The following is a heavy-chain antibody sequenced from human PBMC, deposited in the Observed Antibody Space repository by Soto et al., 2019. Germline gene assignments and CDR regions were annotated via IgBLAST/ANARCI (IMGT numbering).Heavy chain of an antibody. Sequence: GGSLRLSCAASGFTFRNFVMHWVRQAPAKGLEWVAVISYAGNNIYYADSVKGRFTISRDKSGKTLYLEMSSLRGEDTAVYYCVKGQSSILRLGSGMDVWGQGMTVTVSS. V-gene: IGHV3-30*18. D-gene: IGHD2-21*01. J-gene: IGHJ6*02. CDR3: VKGQSSILRLGSGMDV. CDR2: ISYAGNNI. CDR1: GFTFRNFV.